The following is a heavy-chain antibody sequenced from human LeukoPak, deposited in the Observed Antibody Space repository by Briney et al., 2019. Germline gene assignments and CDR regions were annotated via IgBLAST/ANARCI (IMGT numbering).Heavy chain of an antibody. CDR3: ARIKTAAYYDSSGYYGRSHAFDI. CDR1: GFTFSSYG. J-gene: IGHJ3*02. CDR2: ISYDGSNK. V-gene: IGHV3-30*03. D-gene: IGHD3-22*01. Sequence: PGGSLRLSCAASGFTFSSYGMHWVRQAPGKGLEWVAVISYDGSNKYYADSVKGRFTISRDNSKNTLYLQMNSLRVEDTAVYYCARIKTAAYYDSSGYYGRSHAFDIWGQGTMVTVSS.